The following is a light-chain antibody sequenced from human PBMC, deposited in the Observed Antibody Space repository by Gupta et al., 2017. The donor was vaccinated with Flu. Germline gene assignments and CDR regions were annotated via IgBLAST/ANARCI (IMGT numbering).Light chain of an antibody. Sequence: DIQMTQSPFFVSPSVGDRVTITCRASQGISSSLAWYQEKPGKAPSLLIYGASSLQPGVPSRFSGSGSGTDFTLTISSLQPEDFATYYCQQANSFPLTFGPGTKVDI. J-gene: IGKJ3*01. CDR2: GAS. CDR1: QGISSS. V-gene: IGKV1D-12*01. CDR3: QQANSFPLT.